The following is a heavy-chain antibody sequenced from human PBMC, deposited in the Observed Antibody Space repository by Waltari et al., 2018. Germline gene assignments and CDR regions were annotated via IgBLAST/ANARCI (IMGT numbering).Heavy chain of an antibody. CDR2: IYTTGST. D-gene: IGHD7-27*01. V-gene: IGHV4-61*09. CDR1: GDSISSDRHY. Sequence: QVQLQESGPGLVKPSQTLSLTCTVSGDSISSDRHYWSWIRQPAGKGLEWVGYIYTTGSTNYNPSLKSRVTISIDTSKNQSSLKLTSVTAADTAVYYCARSPSGPLGYWGQGTLVTVSS. CDR3: ARSPSGPLGY. J-gene: IGHJ4*02.